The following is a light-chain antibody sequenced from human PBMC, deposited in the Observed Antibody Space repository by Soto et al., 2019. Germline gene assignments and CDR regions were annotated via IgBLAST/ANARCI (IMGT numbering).Light chain of an antibody. CDR3: QQRHMWPIT. Sequence: VLTQSPVTLSLSPGERATLFCRASQSFRGLLAWYQQKPGQAPRLLIYDAYNRATGIPPRFSGSGSGTDFTLTISSLEPEDSAVYYCQQRHMWPITFGQGTRLEI. J-gene: IGKJ5*01. CDR1: QSFRGL. CDR2: DAY. V-gene: IGKV3-11*01.